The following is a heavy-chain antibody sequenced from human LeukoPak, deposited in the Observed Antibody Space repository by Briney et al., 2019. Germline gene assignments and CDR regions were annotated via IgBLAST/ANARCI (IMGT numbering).Heavy chain of an antibody. CDR1: GYSFTSYW. Sequence: GESLKISCKGSGYSFTSYWIGWVRQMPGKGLEWVGIIYPGDSDTRYSPSFQGQVTISADKSISTAYLQWSSLKASDTAMYYCAPPDTLYGDSTDWGYWGQGPLVTVSS. CDR2: IYPGDSDT. J-gene: IGHJ4*02. D-gene: IGHD4-17*01. V-gene: IGHV5-51*01. CDR3: APPDTLYGDSTDWGY.